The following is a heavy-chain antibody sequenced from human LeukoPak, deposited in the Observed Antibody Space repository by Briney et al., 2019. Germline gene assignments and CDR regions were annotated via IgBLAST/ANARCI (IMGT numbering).Heavy chain of an antibody. J-gene: IGHJ4*02. CDR3: ARDHVGAPDY. D-gene: IGHD1-26*01. CDR2: INHSGST. V-gene: IGHV4-34*01. Sequence: KPSETLSLTCAVYGGSFGGYYWSWIRQPPGKGLEWIGEINHSGSTNYNPSLKSRVTISVDTSKNQFSLKLSSVTAADTAVYYCARDHVGAPDYWGQGTLVTVSS. CDR1: GGSFGGYY.